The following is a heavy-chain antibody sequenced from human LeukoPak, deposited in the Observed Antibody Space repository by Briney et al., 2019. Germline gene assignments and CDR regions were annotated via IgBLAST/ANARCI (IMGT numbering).Heavy chain of an antibody. J-gene: IGHJ4*02. CDR1: GFTFSNYW. Sequence: GGSLRLSCAASGFTFSNYWMSWVRQAPGKGLEWVANIKQDGSEKYYVDSVKGRFTISKDNAKNSLYLQMSSLRVEDTAVYYCARGREQWLNYWGQGTLVTVSS. V-gene: IGHV3-7*01. D-gene: IGHD6-19*01. CDR3: ARGREQWLNY. CDR2: IKQDGSEK.